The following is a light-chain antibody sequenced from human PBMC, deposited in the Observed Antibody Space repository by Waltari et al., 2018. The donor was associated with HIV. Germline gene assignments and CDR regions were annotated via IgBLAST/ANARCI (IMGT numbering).Light chain of an antibody. J-gene: IGKJ1*01. V-gene: IGKV3D-15*01. CDR2: DAS. Sequence: EILMTQSPDTLSVSPGERATLPCRASQSVNKNLAWYQQKPGQAPRLLIYDASTRATGIPARFRGSGSGTQFTLTISSLQSEDFAVYFCQQYKKWPPWTFGQGTRVDI. CDR1: QSVNKN. CDR3: QQYKKWPPWT.